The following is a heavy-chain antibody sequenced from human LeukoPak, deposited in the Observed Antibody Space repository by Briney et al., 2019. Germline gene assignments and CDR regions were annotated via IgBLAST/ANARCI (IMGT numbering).Heavy chain of an antibody. CDR3: ARDPDIVVVPAASVGYYYYYGMDV. D-gene: IGHD2-2*01. CDR2: IWYDGSNK. Sequence: GGSLRLSCAASGFTFSSYGMHWVRQAPGKGLEWVAVIWYDGSNKYYADSVKGRFTISRDNSKNTLYLQVNSLRAEDTAVYYCARDPDIVVVPAASVGYYYYYGMDVWGQGTTVTVSS. J-gene: IGHJ6*02. V-gene: IGHV3-33*01. CDR1: GFTFSSYG.